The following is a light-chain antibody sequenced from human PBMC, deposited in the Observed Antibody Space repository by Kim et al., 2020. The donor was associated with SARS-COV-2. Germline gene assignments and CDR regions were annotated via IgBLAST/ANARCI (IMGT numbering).Light chain of an antibody. Sequence: GQTVRITCQGDSLRSYYASWYQQKPGQAPVLVIYGKNNRPSGIPDRFSGSSSGNTACLTITGAQAEDEADYYCNSRDSSGNHLVFGGGTKLTVL. CDR2: GKN. J-gene: IGLJ3*02. CDR3: NSRDSSGNHLV. CDR1: SLRSYY. V-gene: IGLV3-19*01.